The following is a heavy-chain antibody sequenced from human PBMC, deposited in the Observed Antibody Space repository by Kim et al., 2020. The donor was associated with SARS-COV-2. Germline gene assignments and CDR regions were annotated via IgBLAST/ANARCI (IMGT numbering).Heavy chain of an antibody. Sequence: QKCQGRVTITRDTSASTAYMELSSLRSEDTAVYYCARDGTAMVYYYGMDVWGQGTTVTVSS. J-gene: IGHJ6*02. CDR3: ARDGTAMVYYYGMDV. V-gene: IGHV1-3*01. D-gene: IGHD5-18*01.